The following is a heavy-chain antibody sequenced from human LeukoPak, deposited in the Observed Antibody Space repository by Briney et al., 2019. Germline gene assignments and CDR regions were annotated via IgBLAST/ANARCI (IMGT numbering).Heavy chain of an antibody. CDR2: IYYSGST. V-gene: IGHV4-59*08. Sequence: SETLSLTCTVSGGSISSYYWSWIRQPPGKGLEWIGYIYYSGSTNYNPSLKSRVTISVDTSKNQFSLKLSSVTAADTAVYYCARLGRDGYTNEDFDYWGQGTLVTVSS. J-gene: IGHJ4*02. D-gene: IGHD5-24*01. CDR1: GGSISSYY. CDR3: ARLGRDGYTNEDFDY.